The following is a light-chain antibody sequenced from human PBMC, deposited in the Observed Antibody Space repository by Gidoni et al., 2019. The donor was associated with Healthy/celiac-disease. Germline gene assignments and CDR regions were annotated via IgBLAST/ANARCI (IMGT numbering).Light chain of an antibody. CDR2: DAS. V-gene: IGKV3-11*01. CDR1: QSVSSY. Sequence: EIVLTQSPATLSLSPGERATLSCRASQSVSSYLAWYQQKPGQAPRLLIYDASNRATGIPARFSGSGSGTDFTLTISSLEPEDFAVYYCQQRSNWPINFXQGTRLEIK. J-gene: IGKJ5*01. CDR3: QQRSNWPIN.